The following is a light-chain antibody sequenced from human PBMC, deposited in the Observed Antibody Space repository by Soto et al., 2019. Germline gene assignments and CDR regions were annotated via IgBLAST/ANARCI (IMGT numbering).Light chain of an antibody. J-gene: IGKJ4*01. CDR1: QSVSSY. CDR3: QQRSNWPPLT. V-gene: IGKV3-11*01. CDR2: DAS. Sequence: EIVLTQSPATLSLSPGERATLSCRASQSVSSYLAWYQQKPGQAPRLLIYDASNRATVIPARFSGSGSGTDFNLTISSLEPEDFAVYYCQQRSNWPPLTFGGGNKVESK.